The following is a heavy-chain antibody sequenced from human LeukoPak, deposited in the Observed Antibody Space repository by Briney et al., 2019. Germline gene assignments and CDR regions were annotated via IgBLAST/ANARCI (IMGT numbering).Heavy chain of an antibody. Sequence: SETLSLTCTVSGGSISSGSYYWSWIRQPAGKGLEWIGRIYTSGSTNYNPSLKSRVTMPVDTSKNQFSLKLSSVTAADTAVYYCARASIAATRGKGFDPWGQGTLVTVSS. J-gene: IGHJ5*02. V-gene: IGHV4-61*02. CDR2: IYTSGST. CDR1: GGSISSGSYY. CDR3: ARASIAATRGKGFDP. D-gene: IGHD6-6*01.